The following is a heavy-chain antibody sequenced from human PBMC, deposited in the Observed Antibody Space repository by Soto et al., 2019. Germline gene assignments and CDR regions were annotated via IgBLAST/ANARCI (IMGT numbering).Heavy chain of an antibody. CDR2: IYYSGST. D-gene: IGHD3-10*01. J-gene: IGHJ4*02. Sequence: SETLSLTCTVSGGSISSSSYYWGWIRQPPGKGLEWIGSIYYSGSTYYNPSLKSRVTISVDTSKNQFSLKLSSVTAADTAVYYCARHVQPRGLWFGELLSLFDYWGQGTLVTVSS. CDR3: ARHVQPRGLWFGELLSLFDY. V-gene: IGHV4-39*01. CDR1: GGSISSSSYY.